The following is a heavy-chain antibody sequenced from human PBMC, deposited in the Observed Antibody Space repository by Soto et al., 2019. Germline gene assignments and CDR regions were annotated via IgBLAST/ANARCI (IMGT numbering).Heavy chain of an antibody. CDR1: GYTFTSYG. Sequence: GTSVEVSCQVSGYTFTSYGISWVRQDLGQGLEWMGWISAYNGNTNYAQKLQGRVTMTTDTSTSTAYMELRSLRSDDTAVYYCARAHSYGGPNWFDPWGQGTLVTVSS. CDR2: ISAYNGNT. CDR3: ARAHSYGGPNWFDP. J-gene: IGHJ5*02. D-gene: IGHD4-17*01. V-gene: IGHV1-18*04.